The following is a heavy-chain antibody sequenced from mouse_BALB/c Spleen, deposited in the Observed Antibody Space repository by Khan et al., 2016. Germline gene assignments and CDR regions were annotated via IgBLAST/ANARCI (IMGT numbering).Heavy chain of an antibody. CDR1: GYSITSGYN. D-gene: IGHD1-1*01. Sequence: EVQLQESGPDLVKPSQSLSLTCTVTGYSITSGYNWHWIRQFPGNKLEWMGYIHYSGSTNYNPSLKSRISITRDTSKNQFFLQLNSVTTEDTATXYCDSYYYNRSYNYRGQGTTLTVSS. CDR3: DSYYYNRSYNY. CDR2: IHYSGST. J-gene: IGHJ2*01. V-gene: IGHV3-1*02.